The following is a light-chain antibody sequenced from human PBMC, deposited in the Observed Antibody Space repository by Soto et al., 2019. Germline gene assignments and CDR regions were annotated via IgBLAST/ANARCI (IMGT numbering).Light chain of an antibody. J-gene: IGKJ3*01. CDR2: YAS. CDR1: QDISNY. V-gene: IGKV1-33*01. CDR3: QQYDDLPFT. Sequence: DIQMTQSPSSLSASLGDRVTITCQASQDISNYLSWYQQKPGKAPKLLIYYASNLETGVPSRFGVSGSGPDFTFTISSLHPEDVATYYCQQYDDLPFTFGPGTKVDF.